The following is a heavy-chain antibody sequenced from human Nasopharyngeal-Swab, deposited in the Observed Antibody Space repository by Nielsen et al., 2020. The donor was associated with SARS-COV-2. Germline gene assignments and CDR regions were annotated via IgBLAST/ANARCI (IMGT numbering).Heavy chain of an antibody. V-gene: IGHV3-23*01. Sequence: GESLKISCAASGFTFSSNAIHWVRQAPGKGLVWVSGVGGSGTNTYYADSVKGRFSISRDNSKNTVFLQMNSLRAEDTAVYYCARDQDNALYDWGQGTLVTVSS. CDR3: ARDQDNALYD. CDR2: VGGSGTNT. CDR1: GFTFSSNA. D-gene: IGHD2-15*01. J-gene: IGHJ4*02.